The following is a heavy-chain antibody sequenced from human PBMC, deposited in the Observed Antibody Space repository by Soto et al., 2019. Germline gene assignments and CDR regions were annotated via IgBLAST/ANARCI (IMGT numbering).Heavy chain of an antibody. Sequence: ASETLSLTCTVSGGSISSSNFYWGWIRQPPGKGLEWIGNVYYSGNTYFNPSLKSRVTISVDTSKNHFSLKLSSVTAADTAVYYCARLRGLVDYWGQGTLVTVSS. CDR2: VYYSGNT. D-gene: IGHD3-9*01. CDR3: ARLRGLVDY. CDR1: GGSISSSNFY. J-gene: IGHJ4*02. V-gene: IGHV4-39*02.